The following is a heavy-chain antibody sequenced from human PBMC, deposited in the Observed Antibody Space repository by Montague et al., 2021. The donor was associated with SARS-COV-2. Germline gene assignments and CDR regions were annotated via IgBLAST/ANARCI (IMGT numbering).Heavy chain of an antibody. CDR2: IYTSGST. D-gene: IGHD6-13*01. CDR1: GGSISSGSYY. Sequence: TLSLTCTVSGGSISSGSYYWSWIRQPAGKGLEWIGRIYTSGSTNYNPSLKSRATISVDTSKNQFSLKLSSVTAADTAVYCCASGIAATYYYYMDVWGKGTTVTVSS. V-gene: IGHV4-61*02. J-gene: IGHJ6*03. CDR3: ASGIAATYYYYMDV.